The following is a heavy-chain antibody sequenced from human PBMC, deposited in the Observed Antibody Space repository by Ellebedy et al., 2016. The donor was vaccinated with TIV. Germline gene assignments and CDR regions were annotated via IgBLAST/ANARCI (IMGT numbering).Heavy chain of an antibody. V-gene: IGHV3-23*01. D-gene: IGHD5-24*01. CDR3: AKDQVAGDGRWVFDV. J-gene: IGHJ3*01. CDR1: GFTFSTYG. CDR2: IFAGGNKI. Sequence: GESLKISCAASGFTFSTYGMHWVRQTPGKGLEWVSAIFAGGNKIYYAESVKGRFTISRDNSKNMLYLQMNSLRAEDTAKYFCAKDQVAGDGRWVFDVWGQGTIVTVSS.